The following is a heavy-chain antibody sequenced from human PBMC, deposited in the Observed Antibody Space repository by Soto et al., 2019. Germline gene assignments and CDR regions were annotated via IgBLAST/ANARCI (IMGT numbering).Heavy chain of an antibody. D-gene: IGHD3-10*01. CDR3: ANLAPWFGELLYIRSYFDY. V-gene: IGHV3-23*01. J-gene: IGHJ4*02. Sequence: EVQLLESGGGLVQPGGSLRLSCAASGFTFSSYAMSWVRQAPGKGLEWVSAISGSGGSTYYADSVKGRFTISRDNSKNTLYLQMNSLRAEDTAVYYCANLAPWFGELLYIRSYFDYWGQGTLVTVSS. CDR2: ISGSGGST. CDR1: GFTFSSYA.